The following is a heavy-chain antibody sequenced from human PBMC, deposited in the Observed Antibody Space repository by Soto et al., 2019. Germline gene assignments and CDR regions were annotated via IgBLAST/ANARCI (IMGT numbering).Heavy chain of an antibody. CDR1: GGSISTSY. Sequence: QVQLQESGPGLVKPSETLSLSCTVSGGSISTSYWSWIRQPPGKGLEWIAFIHYSRTTNYNPSLEGRXXTXLAXSKKQFSRTLISVTAAYAAMYDCARGACSGCLFDYWGQGILVTVSS. D-gene: IGHD6-25*01. CDR2: IHYSRTT. J-gene: IGHJ4*02. CDR3: ARGACSGCLFDY. V-gene: IGHV4-59*01.